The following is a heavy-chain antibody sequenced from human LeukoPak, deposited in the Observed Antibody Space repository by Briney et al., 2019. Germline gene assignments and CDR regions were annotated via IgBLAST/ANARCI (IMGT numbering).Heavy chain of an antibody. CDR3: VKIVRNWFDP. Sequence: GRSLRLSCAASGFTFSSYAMHWVRQAPGKGLEWVAVISYDGSNKYYADSVKGRFTISRDNSKNTLYLQMNSLRAEDTAVYYCVKIVRNWFDPWGQGTLVTVSS. V-gene: IGHV3-30-3*01. CDR2: ISYDGSNK. D-gene: IGHD3-22*01. CDR1: GFTFSSYA. J-gene: IGHJ5*02.